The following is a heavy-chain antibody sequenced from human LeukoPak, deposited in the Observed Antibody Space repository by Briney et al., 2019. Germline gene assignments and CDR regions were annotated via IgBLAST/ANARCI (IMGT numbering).Heavy chain of an antibody. J-gene: IGHJ5*02. CDR1: GGSINSYY. CDR2: VYYSGRT. Sequence: SETLSLTCTVSGGSINSYYWSWIRQSPGKGLEWIGFVYYSGRTNYNPSLKSRVTMSVDTSKSQFSLRLSSVTAVDTAMYYCARLGLGDEACWFDPWGQGTLVTVSS. V-gene: IGHV4-59*01. D-gene: IGHD3-10*01. CDR3: ARLGLGDEACWFDP.